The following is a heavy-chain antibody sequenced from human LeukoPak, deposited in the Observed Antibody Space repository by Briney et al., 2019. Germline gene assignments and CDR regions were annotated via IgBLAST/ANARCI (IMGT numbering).Heavy chain of an antibody. D-gene: IGHD3-22*01. V-gene: IGHV4-34*01. CDR3: ARVHYYYDSSGYYYVEDY. CDR1: GGSFSGYY. Sequence: KPSETLSLTCAVYGGSFSGYYWSWIRQPPGKGLEWIGEINHSGSTNYNPSLKSRVTISVDTSKNQFSLKLSSVTAADTAVYYCARVHYYYDSSGYYYVEDYWGQGTLVTVSS. CDR2: INHSGST. J-gene: IGHJ4*02.